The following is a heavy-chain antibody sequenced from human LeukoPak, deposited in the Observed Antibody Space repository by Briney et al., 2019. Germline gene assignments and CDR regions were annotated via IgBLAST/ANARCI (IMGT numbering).Heavy chain of an antibody. CDR1: GYTFIDYY. CDR2: INVKSGAT. D-gene: IGHD6-19*01. J-gene: IGHJ4*02. CDR3: ARVGRESSTGWLDY. V-gene: IGHV1-2*06. Sequence: GASVKVFCKASGYTFIDYYFNWVRQAPGQGPEWMGRINVKSGATDYAQKFQGRVTVTRDTSISTACMELSSLRSDDTAVYYCARVGRESSTGWLDYWGQGTLVTVSS.